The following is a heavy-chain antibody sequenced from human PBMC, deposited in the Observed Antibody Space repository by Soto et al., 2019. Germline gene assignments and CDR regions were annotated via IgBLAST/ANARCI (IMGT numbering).Heavy chain of an antibody. CDR2: IIPILGIA. CDR1: GGTFSSYT. D-gene: IGHD2-15*01. CDR3: ASRNCSGGSCKHYYYYYMDV. J-gene: IGHJ6*03. Sequence: SVKVSCKASGGTFSSYTISWVRQAPGQGLEWMGRIIPILGIANYAQKFQGRVTITADNSTSTAYMELSSLRSEDTAVYYFASRNCSGGSCKHYYYYYMDVWGKGTTVTVSS. V-gene: IGHV1-69*02.